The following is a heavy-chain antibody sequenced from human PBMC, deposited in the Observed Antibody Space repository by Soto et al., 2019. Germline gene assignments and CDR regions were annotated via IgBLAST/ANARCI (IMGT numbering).Heavy chain of an antibody. V-gene: IGHV1-3*01. J-gene: IGHJ6*02. D-gene: IGHD3-10*01. CDR2: INAGNGNT. Sequence: ASVKVSCKASGYTFTSYAMHWVRQAPGQRLEWMGWINAGNGNTNYSQKFQGTVTITRDTSASTAYMELSSLRSEDTTVYYCARDQGPRGRDHYYSSGREVGGQGTRVTV. CDR3: ARDQGPRGRDHYYSSGREV. CDR1: GYTFTSYA.